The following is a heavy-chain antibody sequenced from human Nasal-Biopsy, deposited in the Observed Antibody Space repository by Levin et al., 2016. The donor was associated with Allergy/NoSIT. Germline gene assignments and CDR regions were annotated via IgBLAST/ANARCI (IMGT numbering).Heavy chain of an antibody. CDR2: ISDDGSNK. V-gene: IGHV3-30*18. Sequence: GESLKISCAASGFTFSSYGMHWIRQGPGKGLEWLAIISDDGSNKYYADSVKGRFTISRDNSKDTLYLQMNSLRDEDTAVYYCAKGVAKMGFHFDCWGQGTLVTVSS. J-gene: IGHJ4*02. CDR3: AKGVAKMGFHFDC. D-gene: IGHD1-26*01. CDR1: GFTFSSYG.